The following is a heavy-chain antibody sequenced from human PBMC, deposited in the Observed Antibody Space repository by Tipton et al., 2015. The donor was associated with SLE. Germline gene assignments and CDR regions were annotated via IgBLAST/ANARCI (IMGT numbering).Heavy chain of an antibody. CDR2: IGTAGDT. CDR3: ARGYYYDSSGHYFDY. V-gene: IGHV3-13*01. D-gene: IGHD3-22*01. CDR1: GFTFSSYD. Sequence: GSLRLSCAASGFTFSSYDMHWVRQATGKGLEWVSAIGTAGDTYYPGSVKGRFTISRENAKNSLYLQMNSLRAGDTAVYYCARGYYYDSSGHYFDYWGQGTLVTVSS. J-gene: IGHJ4*02.